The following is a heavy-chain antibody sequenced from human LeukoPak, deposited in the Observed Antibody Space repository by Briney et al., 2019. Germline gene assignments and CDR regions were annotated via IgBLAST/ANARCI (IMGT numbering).Heavy chain of an antibody. J-gene: IGHJ5*02. D-gene: IGHD5-12*01. CDR3: ARHMRVATILNWFDP. CDR1: GGSISSSSYY. CDR2: IYYSGST. V-gene: IGHV4-39*01. Sequence: SETLSLTCTVSGGSISSSSYYWGWIRQPPGKGLEWIGSIYYSGSTYYNPSLKSRVTISVDTSKNQFSLKLSSVTAADTAVYYCARHMRVATILNWFDPWGQGTLATVSS.